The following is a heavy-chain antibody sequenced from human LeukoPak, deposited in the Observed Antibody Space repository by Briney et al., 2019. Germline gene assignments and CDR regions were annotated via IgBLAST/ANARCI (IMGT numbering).Heavy chain of an antibody. D-gene: IGHD6-13*01. J-gene: IGHJ4*02. CDR3: ARGWYSSSRYDPGYFDY. V-gene: IGHV3-11*05. Sequence: GGSLRLSCAASGITFSDYYMSWIRQAPGKGPEWVSCISSSSSKTNYADSVKGRFTISRDNAKNSLYLQMNSLRAEDTAVYYCARGWYSSSRYDPGYFDYWGQGTLVTVSS. CDR2: ISSSSSKT. CDR1: GITFSDYY.